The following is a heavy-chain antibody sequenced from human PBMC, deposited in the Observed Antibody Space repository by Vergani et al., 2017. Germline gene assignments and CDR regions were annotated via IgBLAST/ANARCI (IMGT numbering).Heavy chain of an antibody. D-gene: IGHD1-1*01. CDR2: IWYDGSNK. Sequence: QVQLVESEGGVVQPGRSLSLSCVASGFTFSSHGMHWVRQAPGKGLEWVAVIWYDGSNKYYGDSVKGRLTISRDKSKNTLYLQMNSLGGEDTAVYYCARWGNEKRLDSGGKGTLFTVS. CDR1: GFTFSSHG. J-gene: IGHJ5*01. CDR3: ARWGNEKRLDS. V-gene: IGHV3-33*01.